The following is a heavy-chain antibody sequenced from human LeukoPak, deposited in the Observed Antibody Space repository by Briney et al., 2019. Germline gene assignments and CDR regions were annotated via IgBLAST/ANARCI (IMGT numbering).Heavy chain of an antibody. V-gene: IGHV3-64D*09. Sequence: GQTLRLSCSVSGFPFSSYAMHWVRQAPGKGQEYVSAISDCGSRRYYADSVKGRFTISRDNSKNTLSLQMSSLRAEGTAVYFCVRAYSLGPYGMDVWGQGTTVTVSS. CDR3: VRAYSLGPYGMDV. J-gene: IGHJ6*02. CDR2: ISDCGSRR. CDR1: GFPFSSYA. D-gene: IGHD2-15*01.